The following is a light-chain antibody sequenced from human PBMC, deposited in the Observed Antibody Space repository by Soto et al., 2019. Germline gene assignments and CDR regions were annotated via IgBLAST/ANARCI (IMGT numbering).Light chain of an antibody. CDR2: GAS. J-gene: IGKJ1*01. Sequence: EIVLTQSPGTLSMSTGERATLSCRASQSVSSNYLAWYQQKPGQAPRPLIYGASSRATGIPDRFSGSGAGTDFTLTISRLESEDFAVYYCQQYGSSPWTFGQGTKVDIK. CDR3: QQYGSSPWT. CDR1: QSVSSNY. V-gene: IGKV3-20*01.